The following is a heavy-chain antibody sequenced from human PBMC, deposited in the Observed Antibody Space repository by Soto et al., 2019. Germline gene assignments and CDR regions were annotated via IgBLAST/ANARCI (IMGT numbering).Heavy chain of an antibody. V-gene: IGHV3-23*01. Sequence: GGSLRLSCAASGFTFSSYAMSWVRQAPGKGLEWVSAISGSGGSTYYADSVKGRFTISRDNSKNTLYLQMNSLRAEDTAVYYCATSYYDILTGYPVGFDYWGQGTLVTVSS. CDR1: GFTFSSYA. CDR3: ATSYYDILTGYPVGFDY. CDR2: ISGSGGST. D-gene: IGHD3-9*01. J-gene: IGHJ4*02.